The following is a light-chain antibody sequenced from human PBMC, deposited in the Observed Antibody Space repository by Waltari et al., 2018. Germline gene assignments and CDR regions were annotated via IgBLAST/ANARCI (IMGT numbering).Light chain of an antibody. CDR1: SRDVGRYNW. J-gene: IGLJ2*01. CDR3: SSYTSRHTML. Sequence: QSALTQPASVSGSPGQSIAISCTGTSRDVGRYNWVSWYQQNPGKAPKVLIFDVSNRPSGVSNRFSGSKSGNTASLTISGLQAEDEADYYCSSYTSRHTMLFGGGTKLTVL. V-gene: IGLV2-14*01. CDR2: DVS.